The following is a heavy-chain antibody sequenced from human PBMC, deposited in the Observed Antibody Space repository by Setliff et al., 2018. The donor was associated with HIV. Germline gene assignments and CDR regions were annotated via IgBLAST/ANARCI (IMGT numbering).Heavy chain of an antibody. CDR2: INPKSGGT. CDR3: ARGGTYYRDEYFQH. D-gene: IGHD3-10*01. V-gene: IGHV1-2*02. J-gene: IGHJ1*01. CDR1: GYTFTDYN. Sequence: VASVKVSCKASGYTFTDYNIHWVRQAPGQGLEWMGWINPKSGGTNYVQNFQGRVSMTRDTSITTAYMELNRLRSDDTAVYYCARGGTYYRDEYFQHWGQGTLVTVSS.